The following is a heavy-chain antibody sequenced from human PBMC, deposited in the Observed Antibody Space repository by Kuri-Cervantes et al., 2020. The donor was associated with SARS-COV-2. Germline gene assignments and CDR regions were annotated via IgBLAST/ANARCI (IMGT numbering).Heavy chain of an antibody. CDR1: GGSFSDYY. V-gene: IGHV4-34*01. J-gene: IGHJ4*02. CDR2: INHSGNT. D-gene: IGHD3-3*01. CDR3: ARRKAYYDFWSGYYEKDYFDY. Sequence: SETLSLTCAAYGGSFSDYYWSWVRQPPGKGLEWIGEINHSGNTNYDPSLKSRVTISIDTSKNQFSLKLSSVTAADTAVYYCARRKAYYDFWSGYYEKDYFDYWGQGTLVTVSS.